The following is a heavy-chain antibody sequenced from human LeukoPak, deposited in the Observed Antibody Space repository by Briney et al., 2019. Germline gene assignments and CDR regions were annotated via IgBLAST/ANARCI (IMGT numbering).Heavy chain of an antibody. CDR3: ARDGVGATTSGTFDY. V-gene: IGHV4-4*07. CDR1: GGSISGYY. D-gene: IGHD1-26*01. J-gene: IGHJ4*02. Sequence: SETLSLTCTVSGGSISGYYWSWIRQPAGKGLEWIGRIYTSGSTNYNPSLKSRVTMSVDTSKNQFSLKLRSVTAADTAVYYCARDGVGATTSGTFDYWGQGTLVTVSS. CDR2: IYTSGST.